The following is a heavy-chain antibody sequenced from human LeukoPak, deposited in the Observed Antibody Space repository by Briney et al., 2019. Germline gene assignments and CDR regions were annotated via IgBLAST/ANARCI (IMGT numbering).Heavy chain of an antibody. CDR1: GGSISSYY. CDR3: TTDHIVVVIDTPPFDY. D-gene: IGHD2-21*01. CDR2: IYYSGST. J-gene: IGHJ4*02. Sequence: SETLSLTCTVSGGSISSYYWSWIRQPPGKGLEWIGYIYYSGSTNYNPSLKSRVTISVDTSKNQFSLKLSSVTAADTAVYYCTTDHIVVVIDTPPFDYWGQGTLVTVSS. V-gene: IGHV4-59*01.